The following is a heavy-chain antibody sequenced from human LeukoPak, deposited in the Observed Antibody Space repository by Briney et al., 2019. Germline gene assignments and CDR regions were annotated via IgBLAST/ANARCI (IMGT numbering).Heavy chain of an antibody. CDR1: GFTFSSYG. CDR2: ISYDGSNK. Sequence: PGGSLRLSCAASGFTFSSYGMHWVRQAPGKGLEWVAVISYDGSNKYYADSVKGRFTISRDNSKNTLYLQMNSLRAEDTAVYYCVNDDCSSTSCYGEDYYYGMDVSGQGTTVTVSS. D-gene: IGHD2-2*01. CDR3: VNDDCSSTSCYGEDYYYGMDV. J-gene: IGHJ6*02. V-gene: IGHV3-30*18.